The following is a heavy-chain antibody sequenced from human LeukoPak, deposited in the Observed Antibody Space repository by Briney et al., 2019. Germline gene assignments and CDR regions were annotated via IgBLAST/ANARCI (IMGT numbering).Heavy chain of an antibody. D-gene: IGHD3-10*01. V-gene: IGHV4-39*01. J-gene: IGHJ4*02. CDR3: ARRQPGYYGSGSYYAH. CDR2: IYYSGST. CDR1: GGSISSSSYY. Sequence: SETLSLTCTVSGGSISSSSYYWGWIRQPPGKGLEWIGSIYYSGSTYYNPSLKSRVTISVDTSKTQFSLKLSSVTAADTAVYYCARRQPGYYGSGSYYAHWGQGTLVTVSS.